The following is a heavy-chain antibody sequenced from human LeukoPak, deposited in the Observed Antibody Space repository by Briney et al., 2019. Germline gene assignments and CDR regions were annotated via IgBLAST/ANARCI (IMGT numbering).Heavy chain of an antibody. J-gene: IGHJ4*02. CDR1: GYSISIAYF. D-gene: IGHD3-3*01. CDR2: IFRGGST. CDR3: ARYDSRGSGSTQLVY. V-gene: IGHV4-38-2*01. Sequence: SDTLSLTCAVSGYSISIAYFWGWIRPPPGKGLEWIGRIFRGGSTSYNPSLNSRLTMSMDTSKNQFSLQLTSVTAADTAVYYCARYDSRGSGSTQLVYWGQGILVTISS.